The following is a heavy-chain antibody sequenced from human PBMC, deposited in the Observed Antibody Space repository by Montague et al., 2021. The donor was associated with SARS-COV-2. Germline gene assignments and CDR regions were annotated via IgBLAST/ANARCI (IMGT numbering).Heavy chain of an antibody. J-gene: IGHJ6*02. D-gene: IGHD3-3*01. CDR1: GFTFSSYW. Sequence: SLRLSCAASGFTFSSYWMSWVRRAPGKGLEWVANIKQDGSEKYYVDSVKGRFTISGDNAKNSLYLQMNSLRAEDTAVYYCARDSFWSGYYTDYYGMDVWGQGTTVTVSS. V-gene: IGHV3-7*01. CDR2: IKQDGSEK. CDR3: ARDSFWSGYYTDYYGMDV.